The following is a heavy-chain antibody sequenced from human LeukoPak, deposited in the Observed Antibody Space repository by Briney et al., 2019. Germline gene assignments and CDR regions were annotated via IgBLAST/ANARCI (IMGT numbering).Heavy chain of an antibody. CDR3: ARITPPIAAAAHYYYYYMDV. CDR2: IYTSGST. V-gene: IGHV4-4*07. D-gene: IGHD6-13*01. Sequence: SETLSLTCTVSGGSISSYYWSWIRQPAGKGLEWIGRIYTSGSTNYNPSLKSRVTMSVDTSKNQFSLKLSSATAADTAVYYCARITPPIAAAAHYYYYYMDVWGKGTTVTVSS. J-gene: IGHJ6*03. CDR1: GGSISSYY.